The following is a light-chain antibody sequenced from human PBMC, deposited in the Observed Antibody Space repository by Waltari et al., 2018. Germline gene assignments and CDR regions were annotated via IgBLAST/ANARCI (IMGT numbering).Light chain of an antibody. CDR3: QQSYSTPRT. CDR2: DVS. CDR1: QSLNTY. V-gene: IGKV1-39*01. Sequence: IQITQSPPSLSASVGKPVTITCRASQSLNTYLNWYQQKPGKAPKLLIYDVSSLQSGVPSRFSGSGSGTDFTLTISSLQPEDFATYYCQQSYSTPRTFGHGTKVEI. J-gene: IGKJ1*01.